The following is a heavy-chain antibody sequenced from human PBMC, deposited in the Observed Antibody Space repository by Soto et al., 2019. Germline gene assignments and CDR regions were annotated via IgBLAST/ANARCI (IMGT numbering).Heavy chain of an antibody. CDR3: AKDLLEWSFLGFDP. V-gene: IGHV3-23*01. CDR1: GFTFSSYA. D-gene: IGHD3-3*01. CDR2: ISGSGGST. J-gene: IGHJ5*02. Sequence: GGSLRLSCAASGFTFSSYAMSWVRQAPGKGVEWVSAISGSGGSTYYADSVKGRFTISRDNSKNTLYLQMNSLRAEDTAVYYCAKDLLEWSFLGFDPWGQGTLVTVSS.